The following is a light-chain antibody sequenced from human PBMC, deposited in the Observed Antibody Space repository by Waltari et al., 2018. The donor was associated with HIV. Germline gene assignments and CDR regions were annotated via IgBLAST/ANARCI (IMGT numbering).Light chain of an antibody. CDR2: AAS. J-gene: IGKJ4*01. CDR1: QSISSY. CDR3: QQSYSTLLT. Sequence: DIQMTQSPSSLSASVGDRFTITCRASQSISSYLNWYQQKPGKAPKLLIYAASSLQSGVPSRFSGSGSGTDFTLTISSLQPEDFATYYCQQSYSTLLTFGGGTKVEIK. V-gene: IGKV1-39*01.